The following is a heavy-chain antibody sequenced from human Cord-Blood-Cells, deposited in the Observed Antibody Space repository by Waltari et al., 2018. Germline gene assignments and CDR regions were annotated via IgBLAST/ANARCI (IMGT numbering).Heavy chain of an antibody. J-gene: IGHJ5*02. CDR3: ARHRGRVTIFGVVINWFDP. Sequence: QLQLQESGPGLVKPSATLSLPCTVSGGSISSSSYYLAWIRQPPGQGLEWIGSIYSSGSTYYNPSLKSRVTISVDTSKNQFSLKLSSVTAADTAVYYCARHRGRVTIFGVVINWFDPWGQGTLVIVSS. V-gene: IGHV4-39*01. CDR2: IYSSGST. D-gene: IGHD3-3*01. CDR1: GGSISSSSYY.